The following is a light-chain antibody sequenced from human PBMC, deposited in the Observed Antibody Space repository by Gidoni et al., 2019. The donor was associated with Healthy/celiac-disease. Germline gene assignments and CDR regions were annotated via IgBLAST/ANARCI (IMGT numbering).Light chain of an antibody. V-gene: IGKV1-5*03. CDR1: QSISSW. J-gene: IGKJ4*01. CDR2: KAS. CDR3: QQYNSYST. Sequence: DIQMTQSPSTLSASVGDRVTITCRASQSISSWLAWYKQKPGKAPKLLIYKASSLESGVPSRFSGSGSGTEFTLTISSLQPDDFATYYCQQYNSYSTFGGXTKVEIK.